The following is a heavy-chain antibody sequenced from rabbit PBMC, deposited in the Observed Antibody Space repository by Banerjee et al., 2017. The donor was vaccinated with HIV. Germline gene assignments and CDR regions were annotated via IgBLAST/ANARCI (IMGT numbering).Heavy chain of an antibody. CDR2: VHTGDGHT. CDR1: GFSFSRNYR. J-gene: IGHJ4*01. CDR3: ARFSAGGAYDNL. V-gene: IGHV1S45*01. D-gene: IGHD6-1*01. Sequence: QEQLVESGGALVTPGGSLTLTCTASGFSFSRNYRICWVRQAPGKGLEWIGCVHTGDGHTYYATWAKGRFTISKASSTTVTLQMTSLTAADTATYFCARFSAGGAYDNLWGQGTLVTVS.